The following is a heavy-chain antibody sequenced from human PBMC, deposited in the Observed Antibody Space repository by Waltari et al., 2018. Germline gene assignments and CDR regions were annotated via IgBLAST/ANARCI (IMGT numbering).Heavy chain of an antibody. D-gene: IGHD3-22*01. V-gene: IGHV3-9*01. Sequence: PGPSLRLSCAASGFTFDNYAMHWVRQAPGKGLEWVSSISWNSGNIAYADSVKGRFTISRDSAKNSLYLRMNSLRAEDTALYYCAKAKAGGIQWLLFDYWGQGTLVTVSS. J-gene: IGHJ4*02. CDR2: ISWNSGNI. CDR1: GFTFDNYA. CDR3: AKAKAGGIQWLLFDY.